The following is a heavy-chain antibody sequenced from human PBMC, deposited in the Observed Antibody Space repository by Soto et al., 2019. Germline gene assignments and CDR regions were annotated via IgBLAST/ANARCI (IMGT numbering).Heavy chain of an antibody. CDR1: GGTFSSYA. Sequence: QVQLVQSGAEVKKPGSSVKVSCKASGGTFSSYAISWVRQAPGQGLEWMGGIIPIFGTANYAQKFQGRVTITADKSTSTAYMELSGLRSEDTAVYYCARTYYYGSGSIGGGMDVWGQGTTVTVSS. J-gene: IGHJ6*02. CDR2: IIPIFGTA. V-gene: IGHV1-69*06. D-gene: IGHD3-10*01. CDR3: ARTYYYGSGSIGGGMDV.